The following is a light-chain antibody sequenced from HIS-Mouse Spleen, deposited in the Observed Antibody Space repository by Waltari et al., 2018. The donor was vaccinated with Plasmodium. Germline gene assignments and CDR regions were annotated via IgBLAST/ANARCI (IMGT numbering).Light chain of an antibody. CDR3: CSYAGSSTFGV. CDR1: SSDVGSYNL. J-gene: IGLJ2*01. V-gene: IGLV2-23*03. CDR2: GGS. Sequence: QSALTQPASVSGSPGQSITISCTGTSSDVGSYNLVSWYQQHPGKPPKRRMYGGSKRASGVSNRFAGSKAGNTASLTISGLQAEDEADYYCCSYAGSSTFGVVGGGTKLTVL.